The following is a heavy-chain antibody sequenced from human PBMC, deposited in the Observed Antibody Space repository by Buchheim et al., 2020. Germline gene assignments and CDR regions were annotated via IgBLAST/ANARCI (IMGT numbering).Heavy chain of an antibody. V-gene: IGHV1-58*01. Sequence: QMQLVQSGPEVKKPGTSVKFSCKASGFSFPSSIVPWVRLARGQRLEWIGWIVVGSGVTNYAQKFQERVTITRDRSTTTAYMELSSLGFEDTAVYLCAALRLDYGDQGAFDIWGQGT. J-gene: IGHJ3*02. CDR1: GFSFPSSI. D-gene: IGHD4-17*01. CDR2: IVVGSGVT. CDR3: AALRLDYGDQGAFDI.